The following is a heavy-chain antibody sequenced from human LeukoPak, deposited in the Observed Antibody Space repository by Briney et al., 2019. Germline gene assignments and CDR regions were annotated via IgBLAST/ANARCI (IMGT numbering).Heavy chain of an antibody. Sequence: KTGGSLRLSCAASGFTFSSYSMNWVRQAPGKGLEWVSSISSSSSYIYYADSVKGRFTISRDNARNSLYLQMNSLRAEDTAVYYCAVRRGIYYWGQGTLVTVSS. CDR2: ISSSSSYI. CDR3: AVRRGIYY. CDR1: GFTFSSYS. J-gene: IGHJ4*02. V-gene: IGHV3-21*01.